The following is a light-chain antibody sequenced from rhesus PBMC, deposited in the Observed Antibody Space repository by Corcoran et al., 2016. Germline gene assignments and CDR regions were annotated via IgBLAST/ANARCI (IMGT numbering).Light chain of an antibody. CDR2: SAY. CDR1: ESVGSY. V-gene: IGKV3-40*03. Sequence: EIVMTQSPATLSLSPGETATLSCRASESVGSYLAWYQQKPGQAPKLLVHSAYFRATGIPDRFRGSGSRTEVTRTISSLEPEDVGVYHCQQYNDLLPTFGQGTKVEIK. J-gene: IGKJ1*01. CDR3: QQYNDLLPT.